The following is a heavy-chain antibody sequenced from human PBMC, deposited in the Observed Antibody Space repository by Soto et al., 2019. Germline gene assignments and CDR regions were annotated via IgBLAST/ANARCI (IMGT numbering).Heavy chain of an antibody. V-gene: IGHV4-61*01. Sequence: SETLSLTCTVSGGSVSSGSYYWSWIRQPPGKGLEWIGYIYYSGSTNYNPSLKSRVTISVDTSKNQFSLKLSSVTAADTAVYYCARGAAESSGWYQNYYYGMDVWGQGTTVTVSS. J-gene: IGHJ6*02. CDR3: ARGAAESSGWYQNYYYGMDV. CDR2: IYYSGST. CDR1: GGSVSSGSYY. D-gene: IGHD6-19*01.